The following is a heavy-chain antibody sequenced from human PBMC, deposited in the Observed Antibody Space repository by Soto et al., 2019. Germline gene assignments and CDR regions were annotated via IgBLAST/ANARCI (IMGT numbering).Heavy chain of an antibody. V-gene: IGHV3-23*01. J-gene: IGHJ4*02. CDR3: AKDLQGNWNPDY. CDR2: ISASGGAT. D-gene: IGHD1-1*01. CDR1: GFTFSSYA. Sequence: RLSCTASGFTFSSYAMSWVRQAPGKGLEWVSAISASGGATYSADSVKGRFTISRDNSKNTLYLQMNSLRAEDTAVYYCAKDLQGNWNPDYWGQGTLVTVSS.